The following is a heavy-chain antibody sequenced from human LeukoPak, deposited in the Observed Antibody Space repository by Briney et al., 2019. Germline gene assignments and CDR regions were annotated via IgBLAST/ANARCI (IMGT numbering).Heavy chain of an antibody. CDR2: TSGSDDST. D-gene: IGHD6-13*01. Sequence: PGGSLRLSCAASDFTFGSYAMSWVRQAPGKGLEWVSVTSGSDDSTHYADSVKGRFIISRDNSKNTLYLQMNSLRVEDTAVYYCTKDIITGFSSGWYSAYWGQGTLVTVSS. CDR3: TKDIITGFSSGWYSAY. CDR1: DFTFGSYA. V-gene: IGHV3-23*01. J-gene: IGHJ1*01.